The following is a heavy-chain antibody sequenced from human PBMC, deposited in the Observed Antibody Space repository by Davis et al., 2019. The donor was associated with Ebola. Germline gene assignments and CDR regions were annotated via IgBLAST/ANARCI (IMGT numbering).Heavy chain of an antibody. V-gene: IGHV3-21*01. CDR2: LGTSADT. Sequence: GGSLRLSCAASGFIFSSYVMSWVRQAPGKGLEWVSTLGTSADTYYADSVKGRFTISRDNANNLLYLQMNSLRADDTAVYYCARDVGDAYSGSDYWGQGTMVTVSS. CDR3: ARDVGDAYSGSDY. D-gene: IGHD6-13*01. J-gene: IGHJ4*02. CDR1: GFIFSSYV.